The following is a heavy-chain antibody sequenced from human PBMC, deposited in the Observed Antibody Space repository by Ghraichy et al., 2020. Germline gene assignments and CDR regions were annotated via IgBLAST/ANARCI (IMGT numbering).Heavy chain of an antibody. CDR3: PRGTGQRFDY. J-gene: IGHJ4*02. CDR2: TYYRSQWYT. V-gene: IGHV6-1*01. CDR1: GDSVSSYSTS. D-gene: IGHD4-17*01. Sequence: SRTLSLTCAIPGDSVSSYSTSWDWIRQSPSSGLAWLGMTYYRSQWYTDSAVSVNSRITINPDTSQNQFTLQLNSVTPEDTAVYYCPRGTGQRFDYWDQGTRVTVAS.